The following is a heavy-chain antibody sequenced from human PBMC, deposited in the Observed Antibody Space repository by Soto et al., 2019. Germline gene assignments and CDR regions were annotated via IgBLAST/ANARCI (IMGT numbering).Heavy chain of an antibody. J-gene: IGHJ4*02. CDR2: ISSSSSYT. CDR1: GFTFSDYY. D-gene: IGHD6-6*01. Sequence: QVQLVESGGGLVKPGGSLRLSCAASGFTFSDYYMSWIRQAPGKGLEWVSYISSSSSYTNYADSVKGRFTISRDNAKNSLYLQMTSLRAEDTAVYYCARGGYSSSSRYYWGQGTLVTVSS. CDR3: ARGGYSSSSRYY. V-gene: IGHV3-11*06.